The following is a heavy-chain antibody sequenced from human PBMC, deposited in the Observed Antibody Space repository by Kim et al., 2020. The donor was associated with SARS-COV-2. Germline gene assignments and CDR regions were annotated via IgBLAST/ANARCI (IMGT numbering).Heavy chain of an antibody. J-gene: IGHJ5*02. V-gene: IGHV4-59*01. Sequence: PSLKSRVTISVDTSKNQFSLKLSSVTAADTAVYYCARDLIAARKSNWFDPWGQGTLVTVSS. D-gene: IGHD6-6*01. CDR3: ARDLIAARKSNWFDP.